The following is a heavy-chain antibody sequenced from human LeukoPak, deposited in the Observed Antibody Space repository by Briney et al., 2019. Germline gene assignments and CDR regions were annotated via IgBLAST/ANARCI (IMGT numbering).Heavy chain of an antibody. CDR3: ARDSFNYDSALTIPIDY. J-gene: IGHJ4*02. CDR1: GFTVSSNY. V-gene: IGHV3-48*01. D-gene: IGHD3-10*01. CDR2: ISSSTTTI. Sequence: GGSLRLSCAASGFTVSSNYMSWVRQAPGKGLEWVSYISSSTTTIYYADSVKGRFTLSRDNAKNSLYLQMNSLRAEDTAVYYCARDSFNYDSALTIPIDYWGQGTLVTVSS.